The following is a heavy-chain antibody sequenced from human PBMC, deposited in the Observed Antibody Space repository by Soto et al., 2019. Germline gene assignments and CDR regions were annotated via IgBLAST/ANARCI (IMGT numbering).Heavy chain of an antibody. CDR1: GFTFSSYA. D-gene: IGHD2-2*01. Sequence: LRLSCAASGFTFSSYAMSWVRQAPGKGLEWVSAISGSGGSTYYADSVKGRFTISRDNSKNTLYLQMNSLRAEDTAVYYCAKSPFIVVVPAAIPYWGQGTLVTVSS. V-gene: IGHV3-23*01. CDR2: ISGSGGST. CDR3: AKSPFIVVVPAAIPY. J-gene: IGHJ4*02.